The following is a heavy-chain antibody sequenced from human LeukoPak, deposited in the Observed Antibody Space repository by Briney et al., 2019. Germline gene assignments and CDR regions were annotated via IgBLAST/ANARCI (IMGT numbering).Heavy chain of an antibody. V-gene: IGHV1-46*01. Sequence: ASVKVSCKASGGTFSSYGISWVRQAPGQGLEWMGIINPSGGSTSYAQKFQGRVTMTRDTSTSTVYMELSSLRSEDTAVYYCARGRYYGSGSDNWFDPWGQGTLVTVSS. J-gene: IGHJ5*02. D-gene: IGHD3-10*01. CDR1: GGTFSSYG. CDR2: INPSGGST. CDR3: ARGRYYGSGSDNWFDP.